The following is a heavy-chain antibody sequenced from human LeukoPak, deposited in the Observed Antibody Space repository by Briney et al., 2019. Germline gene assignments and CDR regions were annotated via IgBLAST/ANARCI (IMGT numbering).Heavy chain of an antibody. CDR2: IYPGDSET. V-gene: IGHV5-51*01. CDR3: ARLNDGFDI. Sequence: PGESLKISCKASGYTFSDYWIVWLRQMSGKGLEWMGIIYPGDSETRYSPSFQGQVTITADKSISTAYLQWSSLKASDTAMYYCARLNDGFDIWGQGAMVIVSS. CDR1: GYTFSDYW. J-gene: IGHJ3*02.